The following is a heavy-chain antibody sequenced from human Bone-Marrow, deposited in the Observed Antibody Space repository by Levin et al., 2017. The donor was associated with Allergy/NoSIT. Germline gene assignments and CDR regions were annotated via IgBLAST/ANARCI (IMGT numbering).Heavy chain of an antibody. V-gene: IGHV1-8*01. CDR1: GYTFTSYD. CDR2: MNPNSGNT. J-gene: IGHJ4*02. Sequence: ASVKVSCKASGYTFTSYDINWVRQATGQGLEWMGWMNPNSGNTGYAQKFQGRVTMTRNTSISTAYMELSSLRSEDTAVYYCARGPYYYDSSGSTSTNFEDYWGQGTLVTVSS. D-gene: IGHD3-22*01. CDR3: ARGPYYYDSSGSTSTNFEDY.